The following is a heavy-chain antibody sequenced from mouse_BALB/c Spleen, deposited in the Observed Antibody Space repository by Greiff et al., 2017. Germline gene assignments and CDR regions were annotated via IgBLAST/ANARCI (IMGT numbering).Heavy chain of an antibody. D-gene: IGHD3-3*01. CDR1: GYTFTSYW. V-gene: IGHV1S22*01. Sequence: LQHPGSELVRPGASVKLSCKASGYTFTSYWMHWVQQRHGQGLEWIGNIYPGSGSTNYDEKFKSKGTLTVDTSSSTAYMHLSSLTSEDSAVYYCTRQGRGFDDWGQGTTLTVSA. CDR3: TRQGRGFDD. CDR2: IYPGSGST. J-gene: IGHJ2*01.